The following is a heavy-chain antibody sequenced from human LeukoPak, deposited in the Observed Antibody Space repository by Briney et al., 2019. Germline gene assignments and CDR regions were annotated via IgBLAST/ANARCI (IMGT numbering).Heavy chain of an antibody. CDR1: GFTFSSYG. Sequence: PGGSLRLSCAASGFTFSSYGMTWVRQAPGQGLEWVSYISSSSSTIYYADSVKGRFTISRDNAKNSLYLQMNSLRAGDTAVYYCARAAYSSTWYSRYFDLWGRGTLVTVSS. CDR3: ARAAYSSTWYSRYFDL. J-gene: IGHJ2*01. CDR2: ISSSSSTI. V-gene: IGHV3-48*01. D-gene: IGHD6-13*01.